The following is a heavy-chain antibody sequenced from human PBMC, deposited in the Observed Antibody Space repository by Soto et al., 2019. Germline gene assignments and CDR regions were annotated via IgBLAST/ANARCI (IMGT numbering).Heavy chain of an antibody. CDR2: IYHSGST. J-gene: IGHJ4*02. V-gene: IGHV4-4*02. CDR1: GGSISSRNW. CDR3: ARADYIWGSYPRRIYFDY. D-gene: IGHD3-16*02. Sequence: QVQLQESGPGLVKPSGTLSLTCAVSGGSISSRNWWSWVRQPPGKGLEWIGEIYHSGSTNYNPSLKSRVSISVDKSKNQFSLKLSSVTAADTAVYYCARADYIWGSYPRRIYFDYWGQGTLVTVSS.